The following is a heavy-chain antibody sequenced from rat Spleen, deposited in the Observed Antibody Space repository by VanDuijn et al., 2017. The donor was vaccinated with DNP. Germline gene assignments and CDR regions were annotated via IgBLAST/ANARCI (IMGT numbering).Heavy chain of an antibody. CDR3: ARRRGSSLDY. Sequence: EVQLVESGGGLVQPGRSLKLSCAASGFTFSDYYMAWVRQAPTKGLEWVAYISYDGGSTYYGDSVKGRFTISRDNAKSTLYLQMNSLRSEDMATYYCARRRGSSLDYWGQGVMVTVSS. V-gene: IGHV5-22*01. CDR1: GFTFSDYY. J-gene: IGHJ2*01. D-gene: IGHD1-2*01. CDR2: ISYDGGST.